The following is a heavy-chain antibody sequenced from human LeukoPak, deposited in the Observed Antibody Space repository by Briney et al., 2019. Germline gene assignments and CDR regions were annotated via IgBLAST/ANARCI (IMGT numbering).Heavy chain of an antibody. V-gene: IGHV1-69*13. CDR1: GYTFTSNY. D-gene: IGHD6-6*01. CDR2: IIPIFGTA. J-gene: IGHJ5*02. Sequence: GASVKVSCKAFGYTFTSNYMHWVRQAPGQGLEWMGGIIPIFGTANYAQKFQGRVTITADESTSTAYMELSRLRSDDTAVYYCARELKRIAARPGWFDPWGQGTLVTVSS. CDR3: ARELKRIAARPGWFDP.